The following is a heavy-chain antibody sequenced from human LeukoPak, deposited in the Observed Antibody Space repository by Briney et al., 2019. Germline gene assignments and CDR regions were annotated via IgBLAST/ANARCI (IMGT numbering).Heavy chain of an antibody. CDR1: GFTFSSYS. D-gene: IGHD3-22*01. J-gene: IGHJ4*02. CDR3: ASEYYYDSSGYYYVSSYFDY. V-gene: IGHV3-21*01. CDR2: ISSSSSYI. Sequence: PGGSLRLPCAASGFTFSSYSMNWVRQAPGKGLEWVSSISSSSSYIYYADSVKGRFNISRDNAKNSLYLQMSSLRAEDTAVYYCASEYYYDSSGYYYVSSYFDYWGQGTLVTVSS.